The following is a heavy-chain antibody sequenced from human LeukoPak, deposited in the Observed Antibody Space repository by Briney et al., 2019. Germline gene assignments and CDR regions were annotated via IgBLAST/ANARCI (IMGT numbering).Heavy chain of an antibody. J-gene: IGHJ6*03. CDR1: GFTFSSYA. V-gene: IGHV3-30*04. Sequence: GGSLRLSCAASGFTFSSYAMHWVRQAPGKGLEWVAVISYDGSNKYYADSVKGRFTISRANAKNSLYLEMNSLRAEDTAVYYCARGADYDILTGYMDVWGKGTTVTVSS. D-gene: IGHD3-9*01. CDR2: ISYDGSNK. CDR3: ARGADYDILTGYMDV.